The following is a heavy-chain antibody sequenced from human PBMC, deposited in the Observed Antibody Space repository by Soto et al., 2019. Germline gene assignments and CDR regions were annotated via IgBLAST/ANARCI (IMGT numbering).Heavy chain of an antibody. CDR3: AKERRSGTSTEIDY. J-gene: IGHJ4*02. V-gene: IGHV3-23*01. Sequence: EVQLLESGGGLIQPGGSLRLSCAASGFTFSTYSMTWVRQAPGKGLEWVSGISDSGDTTYYADSVKGRFTISRDNSKNTLFLQMHSLRAEDTAVYYCAKERRSGTSTEIDYWGQGSLVTVAS. D-gene: IGHD1-26*01. CDR1: GFTFSTYS. CDR2: ISDSGDTT.